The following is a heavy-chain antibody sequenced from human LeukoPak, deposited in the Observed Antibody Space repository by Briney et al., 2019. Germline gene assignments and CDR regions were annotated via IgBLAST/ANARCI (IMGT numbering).Heavy chain of an antibody. V-gene: IGHV3-66*01. CDR2: LYTTGTT. J-gene: IGHJ3*02. CDR1: GFTVSSNY. CDR3: AKGATYCSSTSCPDAFDI. D-gene: IGHD2-2*01. Sequence: GGSLRLSCAASGFTVSSNYMSWVRQAPGKGLEWVSVLYTTGTTYYADSVKGRFTISRDNAKNTLYLQMNSLRAEDTAVYYCAKGATYCSSTSCPDAFDIWGQGTMVTVSS.